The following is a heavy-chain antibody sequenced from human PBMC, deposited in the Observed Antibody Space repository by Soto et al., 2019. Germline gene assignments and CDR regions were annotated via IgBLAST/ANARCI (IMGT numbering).Heavy chain of an antibody. CDR2: IFSSGTT. CDR3: ARVPATFDYYYAMDV. D-gene: IGHD3-16*01. V-gene: IGHV4-30-4*01. J-gene: IGHJ6*02. Sequence: QVQLRESGPGLVMPSQTLSLTCTVSGDSISSGNKYWSWIRQTPGKGLEWIGYIFSSGTTYYNPFLKRRLTMSLDASQHLYSLKLNALTDADTAVYVCARVPATFDYYYAMDVWGQGTTGTVAS. CDR1: GDSISSGNKY.